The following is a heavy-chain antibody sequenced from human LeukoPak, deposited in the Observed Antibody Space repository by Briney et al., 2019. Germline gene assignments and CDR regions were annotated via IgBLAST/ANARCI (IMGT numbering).Heavy chain of an antibody. Sequence: TGGSLRLSCAASGFTFSSYSMNWVRQAPGKGLEWVSYISSSSSTIYYADSVKGRFTISRDNAKNSLYLQMNSLRAEDTAVYYCARDDYGETLDYWGKGTLVTVSS. CDR1: GFTFSSYS. CDR3: ARDDYGETLDY. J-gene: IGHJ4*02. V-gene: IGHV3-48*01. D-gene: IGHD4-17*01. CDR2: ISSSSSTI.